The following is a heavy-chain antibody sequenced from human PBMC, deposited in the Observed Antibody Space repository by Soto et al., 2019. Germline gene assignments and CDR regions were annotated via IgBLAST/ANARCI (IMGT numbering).Heavy chain of an antibody. J-gene: IGHJ6*02. CDR1: GFTFSSYG. CDR2: ISYDGSNK. Sequence: GGSLRLSCAASGFTFSSYGMHWVRQAPGKGLEWVAVISYDGSNKYYADSVKGRFTISRDNSKNTLYLQMNSLRAEDTAVYYCAKEGSRWYEWNYYYYYGMDVWGQGTTVTVYS. CDR3: AKEGSRWYEWNYYYYYGMDV. V-gene: IGHV3-30*18. D-gene: IGHD6-13*01.